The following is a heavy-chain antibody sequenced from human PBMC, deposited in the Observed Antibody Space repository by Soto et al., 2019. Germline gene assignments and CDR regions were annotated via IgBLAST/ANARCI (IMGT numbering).Heavy chain of an antibody. J-gene: IGHJ4*02. Sequence: GSGPTLVNPTQTLTLTCTFSGFSLSTSGVGVGWIRQPPGKALEWLALIYWNDDKRYSPSLKSRLTITKDTSKNQVVLTMTNMDPVDTATYYCAHRRRGGWLQLLLFDYWGQGTLVTVSS. CDR3: AHRRRGGWLQLLLFDY. V-gene: IGHV2-5*01. CDR1: GFSLSTSGVG. D-gene: IGHD5-12*01. CDR2: IYWNDDK.